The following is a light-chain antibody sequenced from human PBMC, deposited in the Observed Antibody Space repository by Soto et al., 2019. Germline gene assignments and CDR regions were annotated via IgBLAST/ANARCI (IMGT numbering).Light chain of an antibody. J-gene: IGKJ1*01. CDR1: QRVDRW. CDR3: QQYKDYKYR. V-gene: IGKV1-5*01. CDR2: DAS. Sequence: DIQMTQSPATLSASVGDRVTITCRASQRVDRWLAWYQQKPGKAPKLLISDASTLESGVPSRFRWSGSVTEWTLAIGSLQPDDFATYYCQQYKDYKYRFGQGTKGDIK.